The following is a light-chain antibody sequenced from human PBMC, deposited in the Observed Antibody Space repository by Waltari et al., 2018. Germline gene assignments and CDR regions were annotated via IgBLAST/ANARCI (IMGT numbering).Light chain of an antibody. Sequence: DIQMTQSPSSLSASVGDRVTITCRASQGISNYLAWYQQKPGKVPKLLIYAASTLQSGVPSRLSGSGSETDFTITISSLQPEDVATYYCQKYNSARWTFGQGTKVEIK. J-gene: IGKJ1*01. CDR3: QKYNSARWT. CDR1: QGISNY. V-gene: IGKV1-27*01. CDR2: AAS.